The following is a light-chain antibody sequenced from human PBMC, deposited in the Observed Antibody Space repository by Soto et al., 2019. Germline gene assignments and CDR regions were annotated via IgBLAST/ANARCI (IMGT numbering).Light chain of an antibody. Sequence: QSVLTQPPSASGTPGQRVTISCTGSGSTFGAGSDVHWYQQVPGTAPKLLISYNTNRPSGVPDRFSGSKSGTSASLAISGLQAEDEADYYCQCYDSSLTVLFGGGTKLTVL. CDR2: YNT. V-gene: IGLV1-40*01. CDR1: GSTFGAGSD. CDR3: QCYDSSLTVL. J-gene: IGLJ2*01.